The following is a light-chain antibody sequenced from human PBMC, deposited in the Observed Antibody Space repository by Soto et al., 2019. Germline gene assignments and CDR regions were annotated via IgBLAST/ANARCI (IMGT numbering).Light chain of an antibody. CDR2: VAS. CDR3: QQSFTTPLT. J-gene: IGKJ4*01. Sequence: DIQMTQSPSSLSASVGDRVTITCRASQNIGRSLNWHQQKPGKAPNVLINVASTLRSGVPSRFSGSGSGTDFNLTINSLQPEDFATYFCQQSFTTPLTFGGGTKVEIK. CDR1: QNIGRS. V-gene: IGKV1-39*01.